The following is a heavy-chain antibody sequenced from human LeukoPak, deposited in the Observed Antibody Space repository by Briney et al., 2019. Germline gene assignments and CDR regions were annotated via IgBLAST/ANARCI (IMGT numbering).Heavy chain of an antibody. V-gene: IGHV3-30*01. Sequence: PGGSLRPSCAASGFTFGSSIMHWVRQAPGKGLEWVAVISYDENRKYYADSVKGRFTISRDNSKNTLYLQMNSLRTEDTAVYYCARKTGWQFDYWGQGTLVAVSS. CDR2: ISYDENRK. D-gene: IGHD6-19*01. CDR1: GFTFGSSI. J-gene: IGHJ4*02. CDR3: ARKTGWQFDY.